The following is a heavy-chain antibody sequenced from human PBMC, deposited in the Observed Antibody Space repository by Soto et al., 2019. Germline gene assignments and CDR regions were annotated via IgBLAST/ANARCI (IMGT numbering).Heavy chain of an antibody. Sequence: QVQLVQSGAEVKKPGSSVKVSCTASEGTFNSYTISWVRQAPGQGLEWMGRVIPILGMADFAQRFQGRVMXTXDXPTSTAYMMLSSLRSDDTAIYYCATNYGSGSTHFDYWGQGTQVTVSS. CDR2: VIPILGMA. V-gene: IGHV1-69*02. J-gene: IGHJ4*02. CDR1: EGTFNSYT. CDR3: ATNYGSGSTHFDY. D-gene: IGHD3-10*01.